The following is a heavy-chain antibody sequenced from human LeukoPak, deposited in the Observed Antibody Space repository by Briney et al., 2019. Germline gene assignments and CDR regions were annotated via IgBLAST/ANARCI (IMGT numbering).Heavy chain of an antibody. CDR2: IYHSGST. D-gene: IGHD6-19*01. J-gene: IGHJ4*02. CDR1: GGSISSSNW. CDR3: ARVYSSGWYGGGYFDY. V-gene: IGHV4-4*02. Sequence: SGTLSLTCAVSGGSISSSNWWSWVRQPPGKGLEWIGEIYHSGSTNYNPSLKSRVTISVDKSKNQFSLKLSSVTAADTAVYYCARVYSSGWYGGGYFDYWGQGTLVTVSS.